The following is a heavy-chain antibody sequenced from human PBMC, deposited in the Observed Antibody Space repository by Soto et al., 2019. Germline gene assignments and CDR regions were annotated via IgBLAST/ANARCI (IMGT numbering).Heavy chain of an antibody. V-gene: IGHV3-48*02. CDR2: ITGGSDSV. CDR1: GFSFNVFE. J-gene: IGHJ4*02. D-gene: IGHD3-10*01. CDR3: VAGGLRYFDY. Sequence: PGGSLRLSCAASGFSFNVFEMNWVRQAPGRGLEWLSFITGGSDSVYYADSVRGRFTISRDNAENSLYLQMSGLRDEDTGVYFCVAGGLRYFDYWGQGALVTVSS.